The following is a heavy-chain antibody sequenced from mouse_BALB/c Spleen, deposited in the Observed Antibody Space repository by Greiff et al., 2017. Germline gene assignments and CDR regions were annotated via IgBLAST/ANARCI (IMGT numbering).Heavy chain of an antibody. CDR2: ISYSGST. Sequence: EVKLVESGPSLVKPSQTLSLTCSVTGDSITSGYWNWIRKFTGNKLEYMGYISYSGSTYYNPSLKSRISITRDTSKNQYYLQLNSVTTEDTATYYCARSRGGTGTWFAYWGQGTLVTVSA. D-gene: IGHD4-1*01. V-gene: IGHV3-8*02. J-gene: IGHJ3*01. CDR3: ARSRGGTGTWFAY. CDR1: GDSITSGY.